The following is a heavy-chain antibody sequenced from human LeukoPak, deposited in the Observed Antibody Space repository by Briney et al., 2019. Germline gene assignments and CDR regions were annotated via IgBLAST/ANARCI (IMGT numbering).Heavy chain of an antibody. CDR2: ISWCSVDI. D-gene: IGHD6-19*01. CDR1: GFRFGEYA. J-gene: IGHJ6*02. Sequence: PGRSLRLSCAACGFRFGEYAVHWVRQAPGEGVEGVSGISWCSVDIGYADSVKGRFSISRDNAKHSLYLQMNSLRPEDTALYYCAKDGAMAGRNYGMVVWGQGTTVTVS. CDR3: AKDGAMAGRNYGMVV. V-gene: IGHV3-9*01.